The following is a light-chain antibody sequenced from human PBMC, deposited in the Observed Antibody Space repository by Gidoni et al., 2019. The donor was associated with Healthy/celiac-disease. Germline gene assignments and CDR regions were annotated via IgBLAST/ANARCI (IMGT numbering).Light chain of an antibody. CDR3: QQSYSTPPYT. CDR1: QSISSY. J-gene: IGKJ2*01. Sequence: DIQMTQSPSSLSASVGDRVTITRRASQSISSYLNWYQQKPGKAPKLLTYAASSLQSGVPSRFSGSGSGTDFTLTISSLQPEDFATYYCQQSYSTPPYTFGQGTKLEIK. V-gene: IGKV1-39*01. CDR2: AAS.